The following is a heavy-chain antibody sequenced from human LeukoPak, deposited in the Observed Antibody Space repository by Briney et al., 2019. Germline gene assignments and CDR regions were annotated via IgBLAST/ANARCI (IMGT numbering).Heavy chain of an antibody. V-gene: IGHV3-64D*06. D-gene: IGHD3-10*01. CDR1: GFTFSSYA. Sequence: GGSLRLSCSASGFTFSSYAVHWVRQAPGKGLEYVSAISSNGGSTYYADSVKGRFTISRDNSKNTLYLQMSSLRAEDTAVYYCVKDPHYYGSGSYPTLGYWGQGTLVTVSS. J-gene: IGHJ4*02. CDR3: VKDPHYYGSGSYPTLGY. CDR2: ISSNGGST.